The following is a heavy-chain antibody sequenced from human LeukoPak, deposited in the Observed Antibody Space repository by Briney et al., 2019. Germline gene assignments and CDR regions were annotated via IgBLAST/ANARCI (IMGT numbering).Heavy chain of an antibody. J-gene: IGHJ6*03. Sequence: GGSPRLSCAASGFTFSSYGMHWVRQAPGKGLEWVAFIRYDGSNKYYADSVKGRFTISRDNSKNTLYLQMNSLRAEDTAVYYCAKDKDDISSYYMDVWGKGTTVTVSS. V-gene: IGHV3-30*02. D-gene: IGHD3-9*01. CDR3: AKDKDDISSYYMDV. CDR2: IRYDGSNK. CDR1: GFTFSSYG.